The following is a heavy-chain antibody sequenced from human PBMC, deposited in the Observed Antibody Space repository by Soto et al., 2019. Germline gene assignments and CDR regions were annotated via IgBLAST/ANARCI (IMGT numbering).Heavy chain of an antibody. CDR1: GGSISSGGYY. CDR3: ARVQAPTRITMIVVADDALDI. CDR2: LYYSGST. J-gene: IGHJ3*02. D-gene: IGHD3-22*01. V-gene: IGHV4-31*03. Sequence: PSETLSLTCTVSGGSISSGGYYWSWIRQHPAKGLEWIGYLYYSGSTYYNPSLKSRVTISVDTSKNQFSLKLSSVTAADTAVYYCARVQAPTRITMIVVADDALDIWGQGTMVTVSS.